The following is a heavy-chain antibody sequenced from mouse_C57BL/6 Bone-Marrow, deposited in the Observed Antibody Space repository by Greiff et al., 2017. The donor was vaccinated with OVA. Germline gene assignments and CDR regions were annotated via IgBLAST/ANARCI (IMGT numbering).Heavy chain of an antibody. CDR2: IDPSDSYT. D-gene: IGHD2-5*01. CDR1: GYTFTSYW. J-gene: IGHJ3*01. V-gene: IGHV1-69*01. CDR3: ASRNYSNWVFAY. Sequence: QVQLQQPGAELVMPGASVKLSCKASGYTFTSYWMHWVKQRPGQGLEWIGEIDPSDSYTNYNQKFKGKSTLTVDKSSSTAYMQLSSLTSEDSAVYYCASRNYSNWVFAYWGQGTLVTVSA.